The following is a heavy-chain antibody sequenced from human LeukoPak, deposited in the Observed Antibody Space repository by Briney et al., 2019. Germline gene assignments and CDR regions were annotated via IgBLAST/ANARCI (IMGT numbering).Heavy chain of an antibody. Sequence: SETLSLTCTVSGGSISSYYWSWIRQPPGKGLEWIGYIYYSGSTNYNPSLKSRVTISVDTSKNQFSLRLSSVTAADTAVYYCARGGYSYGYGTFDYWGQGTLVTVSS. CDR3: ARGGYSYGYGTFDY. CDR1: GGSISSYY. CDR2: IYYSGST. D-gene: IGHD5-18*01. J-gene: IGHJ4*02. V-gene: IGHV4-59*01.